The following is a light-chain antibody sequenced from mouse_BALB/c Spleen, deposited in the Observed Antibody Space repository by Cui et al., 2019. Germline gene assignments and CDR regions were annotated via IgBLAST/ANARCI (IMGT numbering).Light chain of an antibody. V-gene: IGKV10-94*01. CDR3: QQYSKLPMYT. J-gene: IGKJ2*01. Sequence: DIQMTQTPSSLSATQRDRATISCSARQGISNYLNWYQQKPDGTVKLLIYYTSSLHSGVPSRFSGSGSGTDYSLTISNLEPEDIATYYCQQYSKLPMYTFGGGTKLEIK. CDR2: YTS. CDR1: QGISNY.